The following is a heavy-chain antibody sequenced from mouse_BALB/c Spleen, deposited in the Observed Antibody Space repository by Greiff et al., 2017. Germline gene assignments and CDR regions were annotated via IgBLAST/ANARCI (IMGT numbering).Heavy chain of an antibody. CDR3: ARHGYDGHYYAMDY. Sequence: DVMLVQSGGGLVKPGGSLKLSCAASGFAFSSYDMSWVRQTPEKRLEWVAYISSGGGSTYYPDTVKGRFTISRDNAKNTLYLQMSSLKSEDTAMYYCARHGYDGHYYAMDYWGQGTSVTVSS. CDR1: GFAFSSYD. V-gene: IGHV5-12-1*01. J-gene: IGHJ4*01. D-gene: IGHD2-2*01. CDR2: ISSGGGST.